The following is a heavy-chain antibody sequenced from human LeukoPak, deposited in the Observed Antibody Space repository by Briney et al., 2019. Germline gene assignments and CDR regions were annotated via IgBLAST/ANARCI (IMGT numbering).Heavy chain of an antibody. J-gene: IGHJ3*02. CDR2: ISSSSSYI. Sequence: GGSLRLSCAASGFTFSSYNMNWVRQAPGKGLEWVSSISSSSSYIYYADSLKGRFTISRDNAKSSLYLQMNSLRAEDTAVYYCARGTGYSSGWLERTDAFDIWGQGTMVTASS. D-gene: IGHD6-19*01. CDR3: ARGTGYSSGWLERTDAFDI. V-gene: IGHV3-21*04. CDR1: GFTFSSYN.